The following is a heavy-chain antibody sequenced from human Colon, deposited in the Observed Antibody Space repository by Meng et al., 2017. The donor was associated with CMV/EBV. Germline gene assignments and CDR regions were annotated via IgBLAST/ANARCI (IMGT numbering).Heavy chain of an antibody. D-gene: IGHD6-13*01. CDR3: ARGVAYSSSWYNWFDP. CDR1: GGSVNSGSFH. Sequence: SETLSLTCTVSGGSVNSGSFHWTWIRQSPGKGLEWIGYIDHSGSTDFNPALKSRLTMSVDTSKNQFPLKLSSVTAADTAVYYCARGVAYSSSWYNWFDPWGQGTLVTVSS. V-gene: IGHV4-61*01. CDR2: IDHSGST. J-gene: IGHJ5*02.